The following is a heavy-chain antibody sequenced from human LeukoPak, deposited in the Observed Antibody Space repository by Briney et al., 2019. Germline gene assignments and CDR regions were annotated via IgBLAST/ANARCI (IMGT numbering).Heavy chain of an antibody. Sequence: SVKVSCKASGGTFSSYAISWVRQAPGQGLEWMGGIIPIFGTANYAQKFQGRVTITADESTSTAYMELSSLRSEDTAVYYCARFHIVVVRAAREPYYYMDVWGKGTTVTVSS. D-gene: IGHD2-2*01. CDR3: ARFHIVVVRAAREPYYYMDV. J-gene: IGHJ6*03. CDR2: IIPIFGTA. CDR1: GGTFSSYA. V-gene: IGHV1-69*13.